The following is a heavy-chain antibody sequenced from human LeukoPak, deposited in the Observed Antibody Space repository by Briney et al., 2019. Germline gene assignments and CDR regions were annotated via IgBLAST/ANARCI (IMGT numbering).Heavy chain of an antibody. CDR2: IKSKTDGGTT. CDR3: TTEVRYFDWLLPVYYYYYYMDV. D-gene: IGHD3-9*01. Sequence: KPGGSLRLSCAASGFTFDEYGMSWVRQAPGKGLEWVGRIKSKTDGGTTDYAAPVKGRFTISRDDSKNTLYLQMNSLKTEDTAVYYCTTEVRYFDWLLPVYYYYYYMDVWGKGTTVTVSS. J-gene: IGHJ6*03. V-gene: IGHV3-15*01. CDR1: GFTFDEYG.